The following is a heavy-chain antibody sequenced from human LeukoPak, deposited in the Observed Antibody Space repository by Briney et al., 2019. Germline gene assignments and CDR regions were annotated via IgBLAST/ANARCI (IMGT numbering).Heavy chain of an antibody. V-gene: IGHV1-58*01. J-gene: IGHJ5*02. CDR3: ARGLVGYCSSTSCSPWFDP. CDR2: IIVGSGLT. CDR1: GFTFSTSA. Sequence: GASVKVSCKASGFTFSTSAVQWVRQAPGQRLEWVGWIIVGSGLTNYAQSLQGRDTITRNTSISTAYMELSSLRSEDTAVYYCARGLVGYCSSTSCSPWFDPWGQGTLVTVSS. D-gene: IGHD2-2*03.